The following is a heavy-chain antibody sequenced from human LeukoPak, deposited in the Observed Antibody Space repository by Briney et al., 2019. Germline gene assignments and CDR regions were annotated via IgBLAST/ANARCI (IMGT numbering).Heavy chain of an antibody. D-gene: IGHD4-11*01. J-gene: IGHJ4*02. CDR3: ARDGPNTVTRYYFDY. Sequence: GGSLRLSCAASGFTFSSYAMHWVRQAPGKGLEWVAVISYDGSNKYYADSVKGRFTISRDNSKNTLYLQMNSLRAEDTAVYYCARDGPNTVTRYYFDYWGQGTLVTVSS. V-gene: IGHV3-30-3*01. CDR1: GFTFSSYA. CDR2: ISYDGSNK.